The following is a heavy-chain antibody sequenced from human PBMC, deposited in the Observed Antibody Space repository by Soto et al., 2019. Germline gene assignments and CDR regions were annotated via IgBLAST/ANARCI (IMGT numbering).Heavy chain of an antibody. Sequence: GGSLRLSCAASGFTFSNAWMSWVRQAPGKGLEWVGRIKSKTDGGTTDYAAPVKGRFTISRDDSKNTLYLQMNSLKTEDTAVYYFTTGGPPRRYSYGYYYFDYWGQGTLVTVSS. CDR2: IKSKTDGGTT. CDR3: TTGGPPRRYSYGYYYFDY. V-gene: IGHV3-15*01. CDR1: GFTFSNAW. J-gene: IGHJ4*02. D-gene: IGHD5-18*01.